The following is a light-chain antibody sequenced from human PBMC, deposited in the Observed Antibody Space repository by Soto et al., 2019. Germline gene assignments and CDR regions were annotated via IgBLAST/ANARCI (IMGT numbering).Light chain of an antibody. CDR3: CSYAGSSIPYV. V-gene: IGLV2-23*02. J-gene: IGLJ1*01. Sequence: QSALTQPASVSGSPGQSITISCTGTSSDVGSYNLVSWYQQHPGKAPKLMIYEVSKRPSGVSNRLSGSKSGNTASLTISGLQAEDEADYYCCSYAGSSIPYVFGTGTKLTVL. CDR1: SSDVGSYNL. CDR2: EVS.